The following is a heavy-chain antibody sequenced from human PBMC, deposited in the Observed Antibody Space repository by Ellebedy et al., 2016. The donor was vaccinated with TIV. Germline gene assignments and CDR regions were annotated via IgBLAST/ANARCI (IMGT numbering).Heavy chain of an antibody. J-gene: IGHJ6*02. CDR1: GGSMRRYD. Sequence: MPSETLSLTCTVSGGSMRRYDWSWIRQPPGKGLEWIGYIYYSGSTNYNPSLKSRVTMSVDMSKNQFSLKVRSVTPADTAVYYCARAMVRGVKYGMDVWGQGTTVTVSS. V-gene: IGHV4-59*01. D-gene: IGHD3-10*01. CDR3: ARAMVRGVKYGMDV. CDR2: IYYSGST.